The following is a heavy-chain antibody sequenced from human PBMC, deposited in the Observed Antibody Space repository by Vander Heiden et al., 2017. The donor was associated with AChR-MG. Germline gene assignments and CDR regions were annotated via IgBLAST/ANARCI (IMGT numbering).Heavy chain of an antibody. Sequence: VQLVEPGGGVVQPGRSLRLSCAASGFSFSTYGMHWARQAPGKGLEWLAVISYDSVNKFYADSVKGRFTISRDNSKNTLYLQMNSLRAEDTAIYYCAKDLALVGATAFDYWGQGTLVTVSS. CDR1: GFSFSTYG. J-gene: IGHJ4*02. D-gene: IGHD2-15*01. V-gene: IGHV3-30*18. CDR3: AKDLALVGATAFDY. CDR2: ISYDSVNK.